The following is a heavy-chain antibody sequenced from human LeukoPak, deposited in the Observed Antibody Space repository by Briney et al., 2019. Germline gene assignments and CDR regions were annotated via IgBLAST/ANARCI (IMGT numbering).Heavy chain of an antibody. D-gene: IGHD2-15*01. CDR3: ARDVCSGGSCYPDY. CDR2: IYYSGSI. CDR1: GGSISSCY. J-gene: IGHJ4*02. Sequence: SETLSLTCTVSGGSISSCYWSWIRQPPGKGLEWIGYIYYSGSINYNPSLKSRVTISVDTSKNQFSLKLSSVTAADTAVYYCARDVCSGGSCYPDYWGQGTLVTVSS. V-gene: IGHV4-59*01.